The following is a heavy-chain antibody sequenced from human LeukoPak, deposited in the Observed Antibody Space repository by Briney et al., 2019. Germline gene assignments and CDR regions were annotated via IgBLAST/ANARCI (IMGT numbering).Heavy chain of an antibody. CDR1: GFTFDDFA. CDR3: GRGQWLVF. D-gene: IGHD6-19*01. J-gene: IGHJ4*02. V-gene: IGHV3-9*01. Sequence: QTGGSLRLSCAASGFTFDDFAMHWVRQAPGKGLEWVSGISWNSGTIGYVDSVKGRFTISRDNAKNSVYLEMNSLRAEDTAVYYCGRGQWLVFRGQGTPVTVSS. CDR2: ISWNSGTI.